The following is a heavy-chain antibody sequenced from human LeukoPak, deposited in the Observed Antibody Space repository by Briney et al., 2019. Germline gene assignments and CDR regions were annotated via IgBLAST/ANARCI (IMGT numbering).Heavy chain of an antibody. CDR1: GFTFSSYS. Sequence: PGGSLRLSCAASGFTFSSYSMNWVRQAPGKGLEWVSYISRSSDAIYDADSVKGRFTISRDNAKNLLFLQMNSLGVEDTALYYCARGDSDHYITLDYWGQGTLVTVSS. D-gene: IGHD4-17*01. CDR2: ISRSSDAI. J-gene: IGHJ4*02. V-gene: IGHV3-48*01. CDR3: ARGDSDHYITLDY.